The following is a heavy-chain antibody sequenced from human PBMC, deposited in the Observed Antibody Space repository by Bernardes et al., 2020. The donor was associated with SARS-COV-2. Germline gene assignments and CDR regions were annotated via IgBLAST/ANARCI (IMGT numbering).Heavy chain of an antibody. V-gene: IGHV3-30*18. Sequence: GGSLRLSRAASGFTFSSYGMHWVRQAPGKGLEWVAVISYDGSNKYYADSVKGRFTISRDNSKNTLYLQMNSLRAEDTAVYYCAKDFTYYDFWSGYLGSVHNYYYGMDVWGQGTTVTVSS. CDR3: AKDFTYYDFWSGYLGSVHNYYYGMDV. J-gene: IGHJ6*02. CDR1: GFTFSSYG. D-gene: IGHD3-3*01. CDR2: ISYDGSNK.